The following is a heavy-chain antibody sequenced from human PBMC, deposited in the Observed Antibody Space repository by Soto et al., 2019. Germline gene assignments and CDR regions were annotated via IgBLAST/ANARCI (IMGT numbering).Heavy chain of an antibody. V-gene: IGHV3-23*01. CDR1: GFTFSSYA. Sequence: GGSLRLSCAASGFTFSSYAMSWVRQAPGKGLEWVSAISGSGGSTYYADSVKGRFTISRDNSKNTLYLQMNSLRAEDTAVYYCAKDPNFIWFGELLADAFDIWGQGTMVTVSS. J-gene: IGHJ3*02. D-gene: IGHD3-10*01. CDR3: AKDPNFIWFGELLADAFDI. CDR2: ISGSGGST.